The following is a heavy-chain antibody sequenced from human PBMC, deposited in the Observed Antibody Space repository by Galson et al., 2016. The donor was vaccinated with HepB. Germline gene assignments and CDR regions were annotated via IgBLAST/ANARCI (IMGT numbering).Heavy chain of an antibody. CDR2: IYYTGSS. CDR3: ARESLLRYSDGLTD. J-gene: IGHJ4*02. Sequence: TLSLTCAVFDDSFSGHYWSWIRQPPGKGLEWIGYIYYTGSSDYNPTLKSRVSISIDTSKGQFSLKLSSVTATDTAVYYCARESLLRYSDGLTDWGQGTLVTVSS. CDR1: DDSFSGHY. V-gene: IGHV4-34*09. D-gene: IGHD3-9*01.